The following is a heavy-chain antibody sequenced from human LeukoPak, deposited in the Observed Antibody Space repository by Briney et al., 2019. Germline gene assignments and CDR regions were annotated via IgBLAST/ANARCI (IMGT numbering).Heavy chain of an antibody. CDR3: ARDMVAAAAGNFDY. D-gene: IGHD6-13*01. CDR2: INPNSGGT. J-gene: IGHJ4*02. Sequence: ASVKVSCKASGYTFTGYYMHCVRQAPGQGLEWMGWINPNSGGTNYAQKFQGRVTMTRDTSISTAYMELSRLRSDDTAVYYCARDMVAAAAGNFDYWGQGTLVTVSS. V-gene: IGHV1-2*02. CDR1: GYTFTGYY.